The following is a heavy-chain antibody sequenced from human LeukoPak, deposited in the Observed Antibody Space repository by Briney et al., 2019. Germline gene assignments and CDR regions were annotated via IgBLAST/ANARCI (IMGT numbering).Heavy chain of an antibody. CDR2: IYYSGST. CDR3: ARGAMVRGVIVLFDY. CDR1: GGSISSYY. Sequence: SETLSLTCTVSGGSISSYYWSWIRQPAGKGLEWIGYIYYSGSTNYNPSLKSRVTISVDTSKNQFSLKLSSVTAADTAVYYCARGAMVRGVIVLFDYWGQGTLVTVSS. V-gene: IGHV4-59*01. D-gene: IGHD3-10*01. J-gene: IGHJ4*02.